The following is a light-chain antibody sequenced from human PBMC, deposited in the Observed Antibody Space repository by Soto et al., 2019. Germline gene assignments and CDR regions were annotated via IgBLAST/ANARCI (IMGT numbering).Light chain of an antibody. CDR2: DAS. V-gene: IGKV1-33*01. CDR3: LQYDNLPGT. J-gene: IGKJ4*01. CDR1: QDISNY. Sequence: DIQMTQSPSSLSASVGDRVTITCQASQDISNYLNWYQQKPGKAPKLLIYDASNLETGVPSRFSGSGSGTDFTFTISSLQPEDIATYYCLQYDNLPGTFGGGTEVEIK.